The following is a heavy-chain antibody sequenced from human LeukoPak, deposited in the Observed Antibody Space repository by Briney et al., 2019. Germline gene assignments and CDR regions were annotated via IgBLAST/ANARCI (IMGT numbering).Heavy chain of an antibody. D-gene: IGHD1-26*01. CDR2: ISNSGST. CDR3: AAQYSGVVRRDY. Sequence: PSGTLSLTCAVYGGSFSGYYWSWIRQPPGKGLEWIGEISNSGSTNHNPPLKSRVTISVDTSKQQFSLKLSSVTAADTAVYYCAAQYSGVVRRDYWGQGTLVRLST. CDR1: GGSFSGYY. J-gene: IGHJ4*02. V-gene: IGHV4-34*01.